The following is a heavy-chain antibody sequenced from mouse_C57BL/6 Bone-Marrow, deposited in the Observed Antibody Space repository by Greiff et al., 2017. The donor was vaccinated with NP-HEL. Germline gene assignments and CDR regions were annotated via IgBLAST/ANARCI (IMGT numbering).Heavy chain of an antibody. D-gene: IGHD4-1*01. CDR3: ARQRGLANWDWYFDV. V-gene: IGHV5-2*01. Sequence: EVQRVESGGGLVQPGESLKLSCESNEYEFPSHDMSWVRKTPEKRLELVAAINSDGGSTYYPDTMERRFIISRDNTKKTLYLQMSSLRSEDTALYYCARQRGLANWDWYFDVWGTGTTVTVSS. CDR1: EYEFPSHD. J-gene: IGHJ1*03. CDR2: INSDGGST.